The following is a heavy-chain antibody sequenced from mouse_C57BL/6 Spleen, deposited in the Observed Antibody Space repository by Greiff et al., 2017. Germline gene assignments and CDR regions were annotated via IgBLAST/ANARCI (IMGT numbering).Heavy chain of an antibody. Sequence: QVQLQQPGAELVKPGASVKMSCKASGYTFTSYWITWVKQRPGQGLEWIGDIYPGSGSTNYNEKFKSKATLTVDTSSSTAYMQLRSLTSEDSAVYYCARSPSYYGSSYGFAYWGQGTLVTVSA. J-gene: IGHJ3*01. CDR1: GYTFTSYW. CDR2: IYPGSGST. V-gene: IGHV1-55*01. D-gene: IGHD1-1*01. CDR3: ARSPSYYGSSYGFAY.